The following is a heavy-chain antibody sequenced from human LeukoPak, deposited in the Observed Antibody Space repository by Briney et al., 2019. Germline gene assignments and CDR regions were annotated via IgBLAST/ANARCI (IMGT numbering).Heavy chain of an antibody. V-gene: IGHV4-59*08. Sequence: SETLSLTCTVSGGSISPYYWSWIRQPPGKGLEWIGYIYYSGSTNYNPSLKSRVTMSVDTSKNQFFLKLSSVTAADTAVYYCASYGSGSYFDYWGQGTLVTVSS. D-gene: IGHD3-10*01. CDR1: GGSISPYY. CDR3: ASYGSGSYFDY. CDR2: IYYSGST. J-gene: IGHJ4*02.